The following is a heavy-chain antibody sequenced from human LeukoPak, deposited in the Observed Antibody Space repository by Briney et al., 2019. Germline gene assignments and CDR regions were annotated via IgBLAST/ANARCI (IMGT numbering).Heavy chain of an antibody. Sequence: SETLSLTCTVSNGSISSYYWSWIWQPAGKGLEWIGRIHASGSTNYNPSLKSRVTMSVDTPKNQFSLKLSSVTAADTAIYFCARGDRAVAGAWGWFDPWGQGTLVTVSS. J-gene: IGHJ5*02. V-gene: IGHV4-4*07. CDR1: NGSISSYY. CDR2: IHASGST. CDR3: ARGDRAVAGAWGWFDP. D-gene: IGHD6-19*01.